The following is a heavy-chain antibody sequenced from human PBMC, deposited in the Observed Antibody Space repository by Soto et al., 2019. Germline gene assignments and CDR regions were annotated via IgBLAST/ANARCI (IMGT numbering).Heavy chain of an antibody. Sequence: QVQLQESGPGLVKPSQTLSLTCTVSGGSISSGDYYWSWIRQPPGKGLEWIGYLYYSGSTYYNPALKSRVTISVDTSKNQFSLKLSSVTAADTAVYYCASSPWSGYYTAFDYWGQGTLVTVSS. CDR2: LYYSGST. J-gene: IGHJ4*02. CDR1: GGSISSGDYY. CDR3: ASSPWSGYYTAFDY. D-gene: IGHD3-3*01. V-gene: IGHV4-30-4*01.